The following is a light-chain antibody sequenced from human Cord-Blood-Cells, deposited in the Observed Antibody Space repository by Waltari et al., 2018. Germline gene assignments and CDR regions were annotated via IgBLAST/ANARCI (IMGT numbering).Light chain of an antibody. V-gene: IGKV1-33*01. CDR3: QQYDNLPLT. J-gene: IGKJ4*01. CDR2: DAS. CDR1: QDISNY. Sequence: DIQMTQSPFSLSASVGDRVTITCQASQDISNYLNCDQQKPGKAPKLLIYDASNVETGVPSMFSGSGSGTDFTFTISSLQPEDIATYYCQQYDNLPLTFGGGTKVEIK.